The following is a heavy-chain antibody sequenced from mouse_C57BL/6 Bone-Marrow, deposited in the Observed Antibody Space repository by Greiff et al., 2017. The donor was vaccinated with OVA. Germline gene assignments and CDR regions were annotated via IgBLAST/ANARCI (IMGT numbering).Heavy chain of an antibody. CDR2: IDPENGDT. CDR1: GFNIKDDY. CDR3: TTATVVGDYFDY. V-gene: IGHV14-4*01. J-gene: IGHJ2*01. D-gene: IGHD1-1*01. Sequence: VQLKQSGAELVRPGASVKLSCTASGFNIKDDYMHWVKQRPEQGLEWIGWIDPENGDTEYASKFQGKATITADTSSNTAYLQLSSLTSEDTAVYYCTTATVVGDYFDYWGQGTTLTVSS.